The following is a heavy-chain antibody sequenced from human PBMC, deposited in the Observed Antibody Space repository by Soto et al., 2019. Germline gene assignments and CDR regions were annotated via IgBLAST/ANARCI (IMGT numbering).Heavy chain of an antibody. V-gene: IGHV4-31*03. Sequence: PSETLSLTCTVSGGSISSGGYCWSWIRQHPGKGLEWIGYIYYSGSTYYNPSLKSRVTISVDTSKNQFSLKLSSVTAADTAVYYCARETKGAMVTGRDAFDIWGQGTMVTVSS. CDR2: IYYSGST. CDR3: ARETKGAMVTGRDAFDI. J-gene: IGHJ3*02. CDR1: GGSISSGGYC. D-gene: IGHD5-18*01.